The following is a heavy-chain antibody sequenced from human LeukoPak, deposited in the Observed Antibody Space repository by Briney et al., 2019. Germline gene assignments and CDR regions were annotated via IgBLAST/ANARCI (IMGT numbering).Heavy chain of an antibody. CDR1: GFTFNNCA. J-gene: IGHJ4*02. D-gene: IGHD3-16*01. V-gene: IGHV3-30-3*02. CDR3: AKRGDGGHKSLEY. CDR2: ISYDGSSK. Sequence: PGGSLRLSCAASGFTFNNCAMHWVRQAPGKGLEWVAVISYDGSSKYYADSVKGRFTISRDNSKNTLDLQMNSLRAEDTAVYYCAKRGDGGHKSLEYWGQGTLVTVSS.